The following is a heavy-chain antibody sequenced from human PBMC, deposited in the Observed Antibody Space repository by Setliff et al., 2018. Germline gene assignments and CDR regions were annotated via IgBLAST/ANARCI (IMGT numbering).Heavy chain of an antibody. Sequence: ASVKVSCKASGYSFTSFSITWVRQAPGQGLEWLGWVSTYNGDTKSAQKFRGRVTMTTDISTSTVYMELRTLRSDDTAVYYCARRPIALAGYRKGAFDIWGQGAMVTVSS. D-gene: IGHD6-19*01. V-gene: IGHV1-18*01. CDR3: ARRPIALAGYRKGAFDI. J-gene: IGHJ3*02. CDR2: VSTYNGDT. CDR1: GYSFTSFS.